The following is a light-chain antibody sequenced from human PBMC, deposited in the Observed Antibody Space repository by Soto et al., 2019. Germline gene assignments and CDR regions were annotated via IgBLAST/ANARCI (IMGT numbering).Light chain of an antibody. CDR3: QQYSSSPYT. V-gene: IGKV3-20*01. CDR1: QSVSSSY. Sequence: EIVLTQSPGTLSLSPGERATLSCRASQSVSSSYLAWYQQKPGQAPRLLIYGASSRATGIPDWFSGSGSGTDFTLTISRLEPEDFAVYYCQQYSSSPYTFGQGTKLEIK. J-gene: IGKJ2*01. CDR2: GAS.